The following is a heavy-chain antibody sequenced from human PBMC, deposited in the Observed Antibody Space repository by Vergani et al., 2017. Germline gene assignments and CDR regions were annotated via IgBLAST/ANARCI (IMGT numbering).Heavy chain of an antibody. D-gene: IGHD3-3*01. CDR1: GGSISSGGYY. Sequence: QVQLQESGPGLVKPSQTLSLTCTVSGGSISSGGYYWSWIRQHPGKGLEWIGYIYYSGSTYYNPSLKSRVTISVDTSKNQFSLKLSSVTAADTAVYYCARGGGNWSGYPTNWFDPWGQGTLVTVSS. J-gene: IGHJ5*02. V-gene: IGHV4-31*03. CDR3: ARGGGNWSGYPTNWFDP. CDR2: IYYSGST.